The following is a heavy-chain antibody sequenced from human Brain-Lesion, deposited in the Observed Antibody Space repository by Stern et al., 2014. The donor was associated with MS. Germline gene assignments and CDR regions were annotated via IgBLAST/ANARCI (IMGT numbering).Heavy chain of an antibody. V-gene: IGHV4-61*02. Sequence: VQLVQSGPGLVKPSQTLSLTCTVSGGSVGRGSYDWSWIRPPAGKGLEGVWGIYPAGRTYYHPTLKSRVPISKDTAKNHFPRKLPSVTAADTAVYYCARDKEDTNMAFRYFDNWGQGTLVTVSS. CDR1: GGSVGRGSYD. CDR2: IYPAGRT. D-gene: IGHD5-18*01. J-gene: IGHJ4*02. CDR3: ARDKEDTNMAFRYFDN.